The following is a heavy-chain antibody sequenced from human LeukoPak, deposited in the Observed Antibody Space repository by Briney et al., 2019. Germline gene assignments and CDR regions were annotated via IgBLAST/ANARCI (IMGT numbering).Heavy chain of an antibody. J-gene: IGHJ4*02. CDR3: AKLLGSGAGFFDY. Sequence: GGSLRLSCAASGFTFTNYAMIWVRQAPGKGLEWVSTISAGGGSTYYADSVRGRFTISRDNSKNTLYLQMNSLRAEDTAVYYCAKLLGSGAGFFDYWGLGALLTVSS. CDR2: ISAGGGST. CDR1: GFTFTNYA. D-gene: IGHD3-10*02. V-gene: IGHV3-23*01.